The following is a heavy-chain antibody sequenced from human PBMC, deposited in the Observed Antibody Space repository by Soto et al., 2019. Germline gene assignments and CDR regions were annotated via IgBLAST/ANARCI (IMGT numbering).Heavy chain of an antibody. D-gene: IGHD3-9*01. J-gene: IGHJ6*02. V-gene: IGHV1-69*04. Sequence: GASVKVSCKASGGTFSSYTISWVRQAPGQGLEWMGRIIPILGIANYAQKFQGRVTITADKSTSTAYMELSSLRSEDTAVYYCARDESDTFQLGHRREYYYYGMDVWGQGTTDTVSS. CDR3: ARDESDTFQLGHRREYYYYGMDV. CDR2: IIPILGIA. CDR1: GGTFSSYT.